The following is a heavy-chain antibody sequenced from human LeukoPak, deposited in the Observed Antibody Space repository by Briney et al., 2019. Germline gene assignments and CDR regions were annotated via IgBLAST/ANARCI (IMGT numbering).Heavy chain of an antibody. V-gene: IGHV3-11*06. CDR2: ISSSSSYT. CDR1: GFTFSDYY. CDR3: ARDVREKYYYDSSGSPRFDY. J-gene: IGHJ4*02. D-gene: IGHD3-22*01. Sequence: PGGSLRLSCAASGFTFSDYYMSWIRQAPGKGLEWVSYISSSSSYTNYADSVKGRFTISRDNAKNSLYVQMNSLRAEDTAVYYCARDVREKYYYDSSGSPRFDYWGQGTLVTVSS.